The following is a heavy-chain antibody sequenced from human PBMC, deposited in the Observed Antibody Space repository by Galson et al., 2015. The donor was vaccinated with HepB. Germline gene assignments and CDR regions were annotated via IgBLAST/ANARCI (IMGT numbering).Heavy chain of an antibody. J-gene: IGHJ6*02. CDR3: ARVVYGMDV. V-gene: IGHV1-2*02. CDR1: GYTFTNYY. CDR2: ISPNSGDT. Sequence: SVKVSCKASGYTFTNYYIHWVRQAPGGGLEWMGWISPNSGDTTYSQKFQGRITMTRDTSINTAYMELSSLRSDDTAVYYCARVVYGMDVWGLGTTVTVSS.